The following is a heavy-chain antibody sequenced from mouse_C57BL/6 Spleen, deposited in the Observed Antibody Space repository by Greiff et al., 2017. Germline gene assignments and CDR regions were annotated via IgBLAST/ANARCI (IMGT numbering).Heavy chain of an antibody. J-gene: IGHJ1*03. CDR2: INYDGSST. CDR3: ARVLYYGTHYWYFDV. CDR1: GFTFSDYY. D-gene: IGHD2-1*01. V-gene: IGHV5-16*01. Sequence: EVKLMESEGGLVQPGSSMKLSCTASGFTFSDYYMAWVRQVPEKGLEWVANINYDGSSTYYLDSLKSRFIISRDNAKHILYLQMSSLKSEDTATYDCARVLYYGTHYWYFDVWGTGTTVTVSS.